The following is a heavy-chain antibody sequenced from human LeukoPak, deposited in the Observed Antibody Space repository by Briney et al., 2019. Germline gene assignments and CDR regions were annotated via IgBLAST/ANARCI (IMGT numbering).Heavy chain of an antibody. V-gene: IGHV1-2*02. CDR3: ARGIWWELLGYFDY. D-gene: IGHD1-26*01. CDR2: INPNSGGT. Sequence: GASVKVSCKASGYTFTGYYMHWVRQAPGQGLEWMGWINPNSGGTNYAQKFQGRVTMTRDTSISTAYMELSRLRFDDTAVYYCARGIWWELLGYFDYWGQGTLVTVSS. CDR1: GYTFTGYY. J-gene: IGHJ4*02.